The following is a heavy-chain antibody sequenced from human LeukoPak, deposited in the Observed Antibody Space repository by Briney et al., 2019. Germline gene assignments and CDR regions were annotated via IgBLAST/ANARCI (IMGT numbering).Heavy chain of an antibody. CDR3: AKEIRGYYDSSGYYSGFDY. D-gene: IGHD3-22*01. Sequence: GGSLRLSCAASGFTFDDYAMHWVREVPGKGLEWVSGISWNSGSIGYADSVKGRFTISRDNAKNSLYLQMNSLRAEDTALYYCAKEIRGYYDSSGYYSGFDYWGQGTLVTVSS. CDR2: ISWNSGSI. CDR1: GFTFDDYA. V-gene: IGHV3-9*01. J-gene: IGHJ4*02.